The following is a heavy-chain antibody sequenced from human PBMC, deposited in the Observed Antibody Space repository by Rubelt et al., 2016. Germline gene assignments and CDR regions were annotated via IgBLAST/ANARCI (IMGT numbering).Heavy chain of an antibody. D-gene: IGHD2/OR15-2a*01. Sequence: LQLQESGPGLVKPSETLSLTCTVSGGSISSSNNWYWGWIRQPPGKGLEWVSTISGSGDSIYYADSVKGRFTISRANSKKTLLLQMNSLRAEDTAGYYCLSSLADFDYWGQGTLVTVSS. V-gene: IGHV3-23*01. CDR1: GGSISSSN. CDR2: ISGSGDSI. J-gene: IGHJ4*02. CDR3: LSSLADFDY.